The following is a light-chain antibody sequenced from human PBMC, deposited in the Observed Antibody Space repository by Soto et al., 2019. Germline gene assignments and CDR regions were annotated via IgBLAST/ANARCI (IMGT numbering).Light chain of an antibody. J-gene: IGKJ1*01. V-gene: IGKV1-5*01. CDR2: DAS. Sequence: DIQMTQSPSTLSASVGDRVTITCRASQSISSWLAWYQQKPGKAPKLLIYDASSLESGVPSRFSGSGSVTEVTLTISSLQPDDFATYYCQQYNSYLWTCGQGLKVEIK. CDR1: QSISSW. CDR3: QQYNSYLWT.